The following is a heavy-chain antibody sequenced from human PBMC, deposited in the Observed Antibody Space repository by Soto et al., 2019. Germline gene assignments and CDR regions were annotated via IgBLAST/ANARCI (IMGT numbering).Heavy chain of an antibody. CDR3: GRCTSTSCHLGSDY. Sequence: QVQRVESGGGVVQPGRSLRLSCAASGFTFSNYAMNWVRQAPGKGLEWVALISYDGSNKYYADSVKGRFTISRDSSKNTLYLQMNSLRAADTAVYYCGRCTSTSCHLGSDYWGQGTLVTVSS. J-gene: IGHJ4*02. D-gene: IGHD2-2*01. V-gene: IGHV3-30-3*01. CDR1: GFTFSNYA. CDR2: ISYDGSNK.